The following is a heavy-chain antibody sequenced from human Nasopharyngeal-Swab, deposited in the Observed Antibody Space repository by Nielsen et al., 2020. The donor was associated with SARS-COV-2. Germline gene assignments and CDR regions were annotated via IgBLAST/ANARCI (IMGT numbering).Heavy chain of an antibody. J-gene: IGHJ4*02. CDR1: GGTFSSYA. Sequence: SCKASGGTFSSYAMSWVRQTPGKGLEWVSSFSGSSGKTYYADYVKGRFTISRDTSKNTLYLQMNSLRADDTAVYYCAKDGGGWYTSGWYYFDYWGQGTLVTVSS. V-gene: IGHV3-23*01. D-gene: IGHD6-19*01. CDR2: FSGSSGKT. CDR3: AKDGGGWYTSGWYYFDY.